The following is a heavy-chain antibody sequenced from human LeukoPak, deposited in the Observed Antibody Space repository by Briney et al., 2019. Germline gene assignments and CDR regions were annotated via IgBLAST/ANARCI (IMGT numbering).Heavy chain of an antibody. CDR3: ARGSRITFGARWFDP. Sequence: ASVKVSCKASGGTFSSYAISWVRQAPGQGLEWMGRIIPIFGTANYAQKFQGRVTITTDESTSTAYMELSSLRSEDTAVYYCARGSRITFGARWFDPWGQGTLVTVSS. CDR2: IIPIFGTA. CDR1: GGTFSSYA. V-gene: IGHV1-69*05. D-gene: IGHD3-16*01. J-gene: IGHJ5*02.